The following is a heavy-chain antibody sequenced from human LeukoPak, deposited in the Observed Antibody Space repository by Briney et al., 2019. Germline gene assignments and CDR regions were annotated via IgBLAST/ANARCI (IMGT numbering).Heavy chain of an antibody. CDR1: GFTFTTFW. CDR2: INTDGRTT. CDR3: ARDLHGSPDW. Sequence: GGSLRPSCAASGFTFTTFWMNWVRQAPGEGLVWVSLINTDGRTTTYADSVKGRFTISRDNAKNTLYLQMNSLRAEDTAVYYCARDLHGSPDWWGQGTLVTVSS. V-gene: IGHV3-74*01. D-gene: IGHD2-2*03. J-gene: IGHJ4*02.